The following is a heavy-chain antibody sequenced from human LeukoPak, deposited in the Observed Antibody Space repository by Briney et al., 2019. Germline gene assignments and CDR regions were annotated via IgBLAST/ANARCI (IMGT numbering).Heavy chain of an antibody. D-gene: IGHD2-15*01. Sequence: GGSLRLSCAASGFTFSNAWLSWVRQAPGKGLEWVGRIKSSADGGATDYAAPVKGRFTVSRDDSKDTLCLQMNSLKTEDTAVYYCSLRYCSGSSCPGYWGQGTLVTVSS. CDR3: SLRYCSGSSCPGY. V-gene: IGHV3-15*01. CDR2: IKSSADGGAT. J-gene: IGHJ4*02. CDR1: GFTFSNAW.